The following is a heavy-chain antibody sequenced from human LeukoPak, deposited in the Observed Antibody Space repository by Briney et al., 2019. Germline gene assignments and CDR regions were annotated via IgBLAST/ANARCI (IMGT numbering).Heavy chain of an antibody. J-gene: IGHJ3*02. CDR2: ISSGSGAI. Sequence: GGSLRLSCAASGFTFNTYSMNWVRQAPGKGLEWVSYISSGSGAIYFADSVKGRFTISRDNAKNRLYLQMNSLRDEDTAVYYCARGITAFDIWGRGTTVTVSS. CDR3: ARGITAFDI. D-gene: IGHD3-16*01. V-gene: IGHV3-48*02. CDR1: GFTFNTYS.